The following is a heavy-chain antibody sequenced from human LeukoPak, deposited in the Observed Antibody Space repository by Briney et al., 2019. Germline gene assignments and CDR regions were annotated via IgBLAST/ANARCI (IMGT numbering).Heavy chain of an antibody. D-gene: IGHD3-16*01. CDR2: ISSSNSYI. CDR1: GFTFSSYS. J-gene: IGHJ3*02. CDR3: AKAPYVSGAFDI. V-gene: IGHV3-21*01. Sequence: GGSLRLSCAASGFTFSSYSMNWVRQAPGKGLEWVSSISSSNSYIYYADSVKGRFTISRDNAKNSLYLQMNSLRAEDTAVYYCAKAPYVSGAFDIWGQGTMVTVSS.